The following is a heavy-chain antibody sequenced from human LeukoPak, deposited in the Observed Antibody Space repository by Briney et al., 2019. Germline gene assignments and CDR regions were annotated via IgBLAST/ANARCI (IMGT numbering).Heavy chain of an antibody. J-gene: IGHJ3*01. V-gene: IGHV1-2*06. D-gene: IGHD3-22*01. CDR1: GYSFTAYY. Sequence: ASVTVSCKASGYSFTAYYMHWVRQAPGQGLEWMGRINTNSGGTDYGQKFRGRVTMTRDTSTNTAYLDVRRLRSDDTATYYCARGNYFDSSGVDAFGPWGQGTKVTVSS. CDR2: INTNSGGT. CDR3: ARGNYFDSSGVDAFGP.